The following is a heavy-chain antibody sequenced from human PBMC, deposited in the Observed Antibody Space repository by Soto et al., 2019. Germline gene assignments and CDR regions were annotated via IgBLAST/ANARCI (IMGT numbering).Heavy chain of an antibody. J-gene: IGHJ6*04. D-gene: IGHD1-26*01. Sequence: WTWIRHPPGRRLEWIGNIYYRVSTTYKPSLKNRFTMSVDTSKNQFSLMLTSVTAADTPVYYCARPSGSYSYYYGMDVWGKGTTVTVSS. CDR3: ARPSGSYSYYYGMDV. V-gene: IGHV4-61*07. CDR2: IYYRVST.